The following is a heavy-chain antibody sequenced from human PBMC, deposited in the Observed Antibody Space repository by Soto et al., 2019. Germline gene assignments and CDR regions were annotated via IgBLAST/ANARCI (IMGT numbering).Heavy chain of an antibody. CDR2: ISAYNGNT. Sequence: ASVKVSCKASGYTFTSYAMHWVRQAPGQRLEWMGWISAYNGNTNYAQKLQGRVTMTTDTSTSTAYMELRSLRSDDTAVYYCARENAFGYGDYVSQYFDLWGRGTLVTVSS. CDR3: ARENAFGYGDYVSQYFDL. V-gene: IGHV1-18*01. D-gene: IGHD4-17*01. CDR1: GYTFTSYA. J-gene: IGHJ2*01.